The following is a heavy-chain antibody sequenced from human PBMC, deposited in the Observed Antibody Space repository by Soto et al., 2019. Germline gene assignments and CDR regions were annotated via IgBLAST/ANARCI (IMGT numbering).Heavy chain of an antibody. CDR3: ATALGGALDFY. J-gene: IGHJ4*02. D-gene: IGHD3-16*01. V-gene: IGHV3-23*01. CDR1: GFPLSRYV. CDR2: ISGNGGNT. Sequence: DVQLLESGGGLVQPGGSLRLSCAASGFPLSRYVMSWVRQAPGKGLEWVSSISGNGGNTYYADSVKGRFTISRDNSNNTLYLQMNSLRAEDTAVYFCATALGGALDFYWGQGTLVTVSS.